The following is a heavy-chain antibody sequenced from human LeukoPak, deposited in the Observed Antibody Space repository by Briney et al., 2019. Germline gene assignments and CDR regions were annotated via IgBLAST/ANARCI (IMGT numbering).Heavy chain of an antibody. Sequence: SQTLSLTCTVSGGSISSGDYYWSWIRQPPGKGLEWIGYIYYSGNTFHYNPSLKSRVNISVDTSKNQFSLRLSSVAAVDTAVYYCASTNCSSAGCYGANWFDPWGQGTLVTVSS. D-gene: IGHD2-2*01. J-gene: IGHJ5*02. CDR2: IYYSGNT. CDR1: GGSISSGDYY. V-gene: IGHV4-30-4*08. CDR3: ASTNCSSAGCYGANWFDP.